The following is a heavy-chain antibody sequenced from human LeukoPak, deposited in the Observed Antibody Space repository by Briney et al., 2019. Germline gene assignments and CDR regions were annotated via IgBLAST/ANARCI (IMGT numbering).Heavy chain of an antibody. D-gene: IGHD2-8*02. CDR1: GGSISRYY. V-gene: IGHV4-59*08. CDR3: ARHPGPVDFFDS. CDR2: IYYSGST. Sequence: SETLSLTCTVSGGSISRYYWSWIRQFPGKGLEWIGYIYYSGSTNYNPSLKSRVTISVDTSKNQFSLKLSSVTAADTAIYYCARHPGPVDFFDSWGQGTPVTVSS. J-gene: IGHJ4*02.